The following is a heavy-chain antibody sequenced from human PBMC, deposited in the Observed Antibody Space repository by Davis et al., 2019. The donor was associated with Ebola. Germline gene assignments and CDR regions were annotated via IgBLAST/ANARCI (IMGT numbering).Heavy chain of an antibody. J-gene: IGHJ4*02. Sequence: GGSLRLSCAASGFTFSSYAMHWVRQAPGKGLEWVAFISYDGSNKYYADSVKGRFTISRDNSKNTLYLQMNSLRAEDTAVYYCARRTDFDYWGQGTLVTVSS. D-gene: IGHD1-1*01. CDR1: GFTFSSYA. CDR2: ISYDGSNK. CDR3: ARRTDFDY. V-gene: IGHV3-30*04.